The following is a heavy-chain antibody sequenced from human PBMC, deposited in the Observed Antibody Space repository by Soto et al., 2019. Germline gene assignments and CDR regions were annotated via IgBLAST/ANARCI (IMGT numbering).Heavy chain of an antibody. D-gene: IGHD3-10*01. Sequence: QVQLVQSGAEVKKPGSSVKVSCKASGGTFSPYTVNWVRQAPGQGLEWMGRIMPFLGVTDYAQKFQASVTLTEDTSTTTAYMELSVLRFEDTAVYYCARDWESTVSTWSFGAFWGRGTLVTVSS. CDR1: GGTFSPYT. J-gene: IGHJ4*02. CDR3: ARDWESTVSTWSFGAF. CDR2: IMPFLGVT. V-gene: IGHV1-69*08.